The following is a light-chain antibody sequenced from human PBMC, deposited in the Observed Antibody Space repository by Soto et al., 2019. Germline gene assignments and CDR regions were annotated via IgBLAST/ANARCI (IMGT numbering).Light chain of an antibody. CDR3: SSFTGRFTFV. CDR1: RSDVGAYNY. V-gene: IGLV2-14*01. Sequence: QSALTQPASVSGSPGQSIAISCTGTRSDVGAYNYVSWYQQHPGKAPKLMISEVTNRPSGVSDRCSGSKSGNTASLTISGLQAEDEADYYCSSFTGRFTFVFGTGTKLTVL. J-gene: IGLJ1*01. CDR2: EVT.